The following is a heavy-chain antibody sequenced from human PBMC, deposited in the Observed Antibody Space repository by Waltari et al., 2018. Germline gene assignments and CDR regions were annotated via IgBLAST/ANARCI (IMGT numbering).Heavy chain of an antibody. CDR2: MKPNSGNA. D-gene: IGHD1-1*01. V-gene: IGHV1-8*02. J-gene: IGHJ5*02. CDR3: ARGPRTVMP. Sequence: QVQLVQSGAEVKKPGASVKVSCKASGYRFTYYDINWVRQAAGQGLEWMGRMKPNSGNAEYVRKVQCRDDMTRNNSRNTAYMELRSRTSDDTAVYYCARGPRTVMPWGQGTLVTVSS. CDR1: GYRFTYYD.